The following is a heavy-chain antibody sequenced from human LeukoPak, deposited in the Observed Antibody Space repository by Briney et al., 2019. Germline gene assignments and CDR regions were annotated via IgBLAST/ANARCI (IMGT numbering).Heavy chain of an antibody. J-gene: IGHJ4*02. CDR2: ISGSGGST. CDR3: AKWPRWSIAVAGKFDY. D-gene: IGHD6-19*01. CDR1: GFTFSSYA. V-gene: IGHV3-23*01. Sequence: PGGSLRLSCAASGFTFSSYAMSWVRQAPGKGLEWVSAISGSGGSTYYADSVKGRFTISRDNSKNTLYLQMNSLRAEDTAVYYRAKWPRWSIAVAGKFDYWGQGTLVTVSS.